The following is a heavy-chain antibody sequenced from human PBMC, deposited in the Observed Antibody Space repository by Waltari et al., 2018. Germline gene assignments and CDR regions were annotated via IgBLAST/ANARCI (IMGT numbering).Heavy chain of an antibody. CDR2: IRYDGSNK. J-gene: IGHJ4*02. D-gene: IGHD1-26*01. CDR3: AKDPTARIVGATILDY. Sequence: QVQLVESGGGVVQPGGSLRLSCAASGFTFSSYGMHWVRQAPGKGLEWVAFIRYDGSNKYYADSVKGRFTISRDNSKNTLYLQMNSLRAEDTAVYYCAKDPTARIVGATILDYWGQGTLVTVSS. CDR1: GFTFSSYG. V-gene: IGHV3-30*02.